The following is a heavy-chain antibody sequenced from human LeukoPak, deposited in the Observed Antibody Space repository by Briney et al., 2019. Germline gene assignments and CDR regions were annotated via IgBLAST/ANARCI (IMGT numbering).Heavy chain of an antibody. CDR2: ISGSGANT. CDR3: AKVLRGATIAPGQNYFDY. J-gene: IGHJ4*02. Sequence: PGGSLRLSCAASGFTFSSYAVNWVRQAPGKGLEWVSGISGSGANTYYADSVKGRFTFSRDNSKNTLYLQMNSLRAEDTAVYYCAKVLRGATIAPGQNYFDYWGQGTLVTVSS. D-gene: IGHD6-13*01. CDR1: GFTFSSYA. V-gene: IGHV3-23*01.